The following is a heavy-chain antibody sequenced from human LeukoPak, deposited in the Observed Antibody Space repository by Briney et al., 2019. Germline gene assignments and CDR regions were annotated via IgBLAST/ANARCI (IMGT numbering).Heavy chain of an antibody. D-gene: IGHD6-13*01. J-gene: IGHJ4*02. Sequence: GGSLRLSCAASGFTFSSYAMSWVRQAPGKGLEWVSAISGSGGSTYYADSVKGRFTISRDNSKNTLYLQMNSLRAEDTAVYYCARDHSSSWYVFGHWGQGTLVTVSS. V-gene: IGHV3-23*01. CDR1: GFTFSSYA. CDR2: ISGSGGST. CDR3: ARDHSSSWYVFGH.